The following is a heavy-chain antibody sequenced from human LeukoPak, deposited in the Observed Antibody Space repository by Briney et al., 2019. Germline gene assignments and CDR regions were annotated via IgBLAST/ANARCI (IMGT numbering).Heavy chain of an antibody. CDR2: MNPNSGNT. J-gene: IGHJ4*02. V-gene: IGHV1-8*03. CDR1: GYTFTSYD. D-gene: IGHD6-13*01. Sequence: PVASVKVSCKASGYTFTSYDINWVRQATGQGLEWMGWMNPNSGNTGYAQKFQGRVTITRNTSISTAYMKLSSLRSEDTAVYYCARILLSSWYYFDYWGQGTLVTVSS. CDR3: ARILLSSWYYFDY.